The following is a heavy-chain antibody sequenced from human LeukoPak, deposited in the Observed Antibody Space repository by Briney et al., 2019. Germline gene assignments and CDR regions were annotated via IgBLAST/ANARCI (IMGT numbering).Heavy chain of an antibody. Sequence: GGSLRLSCAASGFSFSGYSMNWVRQAPGKGLDWVSYISSGSRTIFYADSVKGRFTISRDNAENSLYLQMNSLRAEDTAVYYCASGTGTNSWGQGTLVTVSS. CDR1: GFSFSGYS. J-gene: IGHJ4*02. CDR3: ASGTGTNS. CDR2: ISSGSRTI. V-gene: IGHV3-48*04. D-gene: IGHD1/OR15-1a*01.